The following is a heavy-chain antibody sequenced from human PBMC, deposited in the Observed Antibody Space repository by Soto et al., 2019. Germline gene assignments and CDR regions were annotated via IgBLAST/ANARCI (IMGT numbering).Heavy chain of an antibody. J-gene: IGHJ6*02. CDR3: ARGGYYDSSGSRNYHYYGMDV. CDR2: ISPYDDDT. V-gene: IGHV1-18*01. Sequence: QAQLVQSGPEVKKPGASVKVSCKASGYTFSSYGISWVRQAPGQGLEWLGWISPYDDDTKYAPNLQGRVRMITDTSTRTVYMDLRSLRSAATAIYYCARGGYYDSSGSRNYHYYGMDVWGQGTTVTVSS. CDR1: GYTFSSYG. D-gene: IGHD3-22*01.